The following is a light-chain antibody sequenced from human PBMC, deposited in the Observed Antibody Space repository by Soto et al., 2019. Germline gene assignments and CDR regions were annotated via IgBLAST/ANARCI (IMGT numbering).Light chain of an antibody. CDR1: QSVSSSY. CDR2: GAS. Sequence: EIVLTQSPGTLSLSPGERATLSCRASQSVSSSYLAWYQQKPGQAPRLLIYGASSRATGIPDRFSGSGSGTEFTLTISSLQSEDFAVYYCQQYNRWPLTFGGGTKVDIK. V-gene: IGKV3-20*01. CDR3: QQYNRWPLT. J-gene: IGKJ4*01.